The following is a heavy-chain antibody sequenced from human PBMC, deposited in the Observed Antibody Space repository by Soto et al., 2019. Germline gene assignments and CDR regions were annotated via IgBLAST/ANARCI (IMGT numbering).Heavy chain of an antibody. V-gene: IGHV1-2*02. CDR3: VRGGGVDVVSPARIVFDY. J-gene: IGHJ4*02. Sequence: QVQLVQSGAEVKKPGASVKVSCKVSGYTFTGNYMHWMRQAPGQGPEWMGWINPRNGDTDYAQKFQGRVTITRDTFIRTAYMDLSRLTPDDMAIYFCVRGGGVDVVSPARIVFDYWGQGTLLTVSS. CDR1: GYTFTGNY. D-gene: IGHD2-21*01. CDR2: INPRNGDT.